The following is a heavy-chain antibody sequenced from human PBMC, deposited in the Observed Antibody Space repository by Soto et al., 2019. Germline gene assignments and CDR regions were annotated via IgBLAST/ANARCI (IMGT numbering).Heavy chain of an antibody. CDR1: GFTFSSYS. CDR2: ISSSSSYI. Sequence: GGSLRLSCAASGFTFSSYSMNWVRQAPGKGLEWVSSISSSSSYIYYADSVKGRFTISRDNAKNSLYLQMNSLRAEDTAVYYCATLDKERNPSPTGYYDSINYWGQGTLVTVSS. J-gene: IGHJ4*02. V-gene: IGHV3-21*01. CDR3: ATLDKERNPSPTGYYDSINY. D-gene: IGHD3-22*01.